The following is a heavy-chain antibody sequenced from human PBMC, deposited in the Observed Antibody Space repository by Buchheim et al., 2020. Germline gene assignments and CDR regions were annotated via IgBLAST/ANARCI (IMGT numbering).Heavy chain of an antibody. Sequence: QVQLQQWGAGLLKPSETLSLTCAVYGGSFSGYYWSWIRQPPGKGLEWIGEINHRGSTNYNPSLKSRVTISVDTSKNQFSLKLSSVTAADTAVYYCARVDSSSTQYYYYGMDVWGQGTT. CDR2: INHRGST. CDR1: GGSFSGYY. J-gene: IGHJ6*02. CDR3: ARVDSSSTQYYYYGMDV. D-gene: IGHD6-6*01. V-gene: IGHV4-34*01.